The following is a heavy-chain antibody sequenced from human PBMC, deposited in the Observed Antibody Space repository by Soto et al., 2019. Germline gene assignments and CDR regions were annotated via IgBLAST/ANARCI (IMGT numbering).Heavy chain of an antibody. CDR3: ARGAEYQLLSRDYFYGMDV. V-gene: IGHV3-30*03. Sequence: QVQLVEAGGGVVQPGRSLRLSCGASGFTFNSYGMHWVRQAPGKGLEWVAVISYEGSNNFYAESVKGRFTISRDNSKNTLYLQMNSLGREDTAVYYCARGAEYQLLSRDYFYGMDVWGQGTTVTVSS. CDR2: ISYEGSNN. J-gene: IGHJ6*02. D-gene: IGHD2-2*01. CDR1: GFTFNSYG.